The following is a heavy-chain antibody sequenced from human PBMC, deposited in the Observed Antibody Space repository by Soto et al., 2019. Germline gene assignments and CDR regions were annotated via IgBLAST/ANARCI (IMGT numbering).Heavy chain of an antibody. J-gene: IGHJ1*01. CDR3: AIVVVITGLDRYFQH. CDR1: GFTFSSYA. CDR2: ISGSGGST. D-gene: IGHD3-22*01. V-gene: IGHV3-23*01. Sequence: GGSLRLSCAASGFTFSSYAMSWVRQAPGKGLEWVSAISGSGGSTYYADSVKGRFTISRDNSKNTLYLQMNSLRAEDTAVYYCAIVVVITGLDRYFQHWGQGTLVTVSS.